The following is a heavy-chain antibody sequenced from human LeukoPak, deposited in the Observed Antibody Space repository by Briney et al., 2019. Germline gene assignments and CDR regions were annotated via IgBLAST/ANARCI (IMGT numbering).Heavy chain of an antibody. J-gene: IGHJ3*02. CDR3: AKYGDYDAFDI. CDR1: GFTFSRHG. Sequence: PGRSLRLSCVASGFTFSRHGMHWVRQAPGKGLEWVTVIWYDGSNKYYADSVKGRFTISRDNSKNTLYLQMNSLRAEDTAVYYCAKYGDYDAFDIWDQGTMVTVSS. V-gene: IGHV3-33*06. CDR2: IWYDGSNK. D-gene: IGHD4-17*01.